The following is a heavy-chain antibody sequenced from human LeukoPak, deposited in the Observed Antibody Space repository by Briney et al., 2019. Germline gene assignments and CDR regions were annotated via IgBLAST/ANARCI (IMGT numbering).Heavy chain of an antibody. CDR1: GFTLFSYE. J-gene: IGHJ4*02. CDR3: ARSLSSRFSGPRRPYYFDY. D-gene: IGHD3-16*02. CDR2: ISSSGGNT. Sequence: GGSLRLSCSASGFTLFSYEMTWGRQAPGKGVPWVSGISSSGGNTYYLDSVKGRFTISRDNSKNTLYLQMNSLRAEDTAVYYCARSLSSRFSGPRRPYYFDYWGQGTLVTVSS. V-gene: IGHV3-23*01.